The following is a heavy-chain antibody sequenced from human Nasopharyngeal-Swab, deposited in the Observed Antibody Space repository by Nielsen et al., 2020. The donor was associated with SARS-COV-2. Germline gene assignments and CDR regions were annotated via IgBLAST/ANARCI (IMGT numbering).Heavy chain of an antibody. D-gene: IGHD2/OR15-2a*01. V-gene: IGHV3-43*01. Sequence: GESLKISCAASGFTFDDYTMHWVRQAPGKGLEWVPLISWDGGSTYYADSVKGRFTISRDNSKNSLYLQMNSLRTEDTALYYCALDGRLSTDHGAFDIWGQGTMVTVSS. CDR1: GFTFDDYT. J-gene: IGHJ3*02. CDR3: ALDGRLSTDHGAFDI. CDR2: ISWDGGST.